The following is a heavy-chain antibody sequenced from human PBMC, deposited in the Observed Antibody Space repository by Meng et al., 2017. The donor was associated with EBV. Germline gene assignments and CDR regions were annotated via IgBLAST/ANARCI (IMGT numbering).Heavy chain of an antibody. V-gene: IGHV4-61*01. D-gene: IGHD6-6*01. CDR2: IYDGGTT. CDR1: GASVSGVTFH. CDR3: AKSSSSTPGVVDP. Sequence: QVQLQESGPGLVKPSETLSLSCTVSGASVSGVTFHWSWIRQPPGKELERIGYIYDGGTTIYNPSLESRVTIFLDTSRNQFSLGLRSVTTADTAVYYCAKSSSSTPGVVDPWGQGTLVTV. J-gene: IGHJ5*02.